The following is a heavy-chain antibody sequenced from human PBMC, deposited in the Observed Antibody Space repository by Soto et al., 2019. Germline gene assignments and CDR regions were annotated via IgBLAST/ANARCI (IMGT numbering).Heavy chain of an antibody. CDR2: IYRSGKT. CDR3: VRDGLVYYFDN. Sequence: PSETLSLTCAVSGYSISSGYYWGWIRQPPGKGLEWIGSIYRSGKTYFNSTLKSRVTMSVVTSKNHFSLDLSSVTAADTAVYYCVRDGLVYYFDNWGQGTLVTVSS. D-gene: IGHD2-21*01. J-gene: IGHJ4*02. CDR1: GYSISSGYY. V-gene: IGHV4-38-2*02.